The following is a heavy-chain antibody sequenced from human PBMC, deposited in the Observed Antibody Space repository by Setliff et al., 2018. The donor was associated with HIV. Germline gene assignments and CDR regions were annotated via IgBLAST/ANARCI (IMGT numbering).Heavy chain of an antibody. D-gene: IGHD3-22*01. V-gene: IGHV4-4*02. Sequence: SETLSLTCAVSGGSISSDNWWTWVRQAPGKGLEWTGSIYHSGKTYYNPSLKSRLTISVDTSKNQFSLKLSSVTAADTAVYYCASRVYYYDDSATLREEGFVPWGQGTLVTVSS. CDR3: ASRVYYYDDSATLREEGFVP. CDR2: IYHSGKT. CDR1: GGSISSDNW. J-gene: IGHJ5*02.